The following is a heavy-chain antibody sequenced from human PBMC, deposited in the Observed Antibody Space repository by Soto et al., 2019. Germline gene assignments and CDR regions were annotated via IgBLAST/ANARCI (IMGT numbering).Heavy chain of an antibody. Sequence: EVQLLESGGGLVQPGGSLRLSCEGSGFTFRSYAMSWVRQVPGKGLEWVSAIGNSGTRTYYVDSVKGRFTISRDNSKNTLFLQMNGMRVEDTAVYYCAKDPGSSAWYPGYNYYYYMGVWGKGTTVIVSS. CDR1: GFTFRSYA. J-gene: IGHJ6*03. CDR2: IGNSGTRT. V-gene: IGHV3-23*01. D-gene: IGHD6-19*01. CDR3: AKDPGSSAWYPGYNYYYYMGV.